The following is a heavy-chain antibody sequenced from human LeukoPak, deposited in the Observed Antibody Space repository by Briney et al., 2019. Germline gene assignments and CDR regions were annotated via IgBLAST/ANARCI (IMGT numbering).Heavy chain of an antibody. J-gene: IGHJ4*02. V-gene: IGHV3-23*01. CDR2: IRGSGGGT. CDR3: VKARMPHCGTDCLES. Sequence: RGSLRLSCAASGFTFSNYGMSWVRQAPGKGLEWVSVIRGSGGGTYYADSVKGRFTISRDNSKNTVYLQMNSLRAEDTAVYYCVKARMPHCGTDCLESWGQGTLVTVSS. CDR1: GFTFSNYG. D-gene: IGHD2-21*02.